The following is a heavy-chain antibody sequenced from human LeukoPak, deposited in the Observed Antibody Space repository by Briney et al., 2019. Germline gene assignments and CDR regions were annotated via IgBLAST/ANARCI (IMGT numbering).Heavy chain of an antibody. D-gene: IGHD5-18*01. Sequence: PGGSLRLSCAASGFTFSSYGMHWVRQAPGKGLEWVSSISSSSSYIYYADSVKGRFTISRDNAKNSLYLQMNSLRAEDTAVYYCARDWKYSYGYGVDYWGQGTLVTVSS. CDR1: GFTFSSYG. V-gene: IGHV3-21*01. CDR3: ARDWKYSYGYGVDY. J-gene: IGHJ4*02. CDR2: ISSSSSYI.